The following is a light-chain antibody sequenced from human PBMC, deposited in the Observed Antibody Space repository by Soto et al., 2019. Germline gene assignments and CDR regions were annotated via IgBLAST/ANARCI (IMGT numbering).Light chain of an antibody. CDR2: AAS. CDR3: QQYSTYTPRT. CDR1: RDVGSD. J-gene: IGKJ1*01. V-gene: IGKV1-17*01. Sequence: DIQMTQSPSSLSASVGDSVTITCRASRDVGSDVSWYQQKPGQAPKLVIYAASNLYTGVPSRFSGRRSGTEFTLTISSLQPDDFATYYCQQYSTYTPRTFGQGTKVDIK.